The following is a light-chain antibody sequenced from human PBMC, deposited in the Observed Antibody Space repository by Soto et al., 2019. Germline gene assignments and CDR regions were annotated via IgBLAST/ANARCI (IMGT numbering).Light chain of an antibody. CDR2: GAS. J-gene: IGKJ1*01. CDR1: QSVSSSY. CDR3: PQYGSSPWT. V-gene: IGKV3-20*01. Sequence: EIVLTQSPGTLSLSPGERATLSCRASQSVSSSYLAWYQQKPGQAPRLLIYGASSRATGIPDRFSGSGSGTDFTLTISRLEPEDCAVYYCPQYGSSPWTFGQGTKVDIK.